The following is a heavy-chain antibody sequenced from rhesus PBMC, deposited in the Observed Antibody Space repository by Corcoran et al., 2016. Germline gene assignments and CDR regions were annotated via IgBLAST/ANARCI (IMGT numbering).Heavy chain of an antibody. D-gene: IGHD6-25*01. CDR1: GGSIRSSY. CDR3: AKTGSGYSGSSDPFDH. V-gene: IGHV4-169*01. Sequence: QLQLQESGPGLVKPSQTLSVTWAVSGGSIRSSYWSWLRQTPGKWMECIGYIYGSGSSTNYNPSIKRRVTLTIDKSKTQISLKLDTVPTADTAVYYCAKTGSGYSGSSDPFDHWGQGVLVPVSS. CDR2: IYGSGSST. J-gene: IGHJ4*01.